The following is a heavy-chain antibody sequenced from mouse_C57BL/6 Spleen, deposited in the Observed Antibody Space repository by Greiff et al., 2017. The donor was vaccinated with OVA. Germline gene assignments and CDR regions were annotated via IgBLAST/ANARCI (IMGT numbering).Heavy chain of an antibody. D-gene: IGHD2-5*01. CDR1: GYSFTDYN. Sequence: EVKLQESGPELVKPGASVKISCKASGYSFTDYNMNWVKQSNGKSLEWIGVINPNYGTTSYNQKFKGKATLTVDQSSSTAYMQLNSLTSEDSAVYYCARCERYSNYGADWGQGTLVTVSA. V-gene: IGHV1-39*01. CDR3: ARCERYSNYGAD. J-gene: IGHJ3*01. CDR2: INPNYGTT.